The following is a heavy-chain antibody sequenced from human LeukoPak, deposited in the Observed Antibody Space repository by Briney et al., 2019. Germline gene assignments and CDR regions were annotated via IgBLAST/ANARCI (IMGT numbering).Heavy chain of an antibody. V-gene: IGHV3-15*01. J-gene: IGHJ4*02. Sequence: PGGSLRLSCAASGFTFSRSWMSWVRQAPGKGVEWVGRIKSKTDGGTTDYAAPVKGRFTISRDDSKNTLYLQMNSLKTEDTAVYYCTGGYSYGLGDYWGQGTLVTVSS. CDR1: GFTFSRSW. D-gene: IGHD5-18*01. CDR3: TGGYSYGLGDY. CDR2: IKSKTDGGTT.